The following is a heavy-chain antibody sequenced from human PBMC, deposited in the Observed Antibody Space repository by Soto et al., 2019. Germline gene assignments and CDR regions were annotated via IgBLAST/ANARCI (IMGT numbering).Heavy chain of an antibody. D-gene: IGHD6-19*01. CDR2: INSDGSST. CDR1: GFTFSSYW. V-gene: IGHV3-74*01. J-gene: IGHJ6*02. Sequence: GVALRLSCAASGFTFSSYWMHWVRQAPGKGLVWVSRINSDGSSTSYADSVKGRFTISRDNAKNTLYLQMNSLRAEDTAVYYCVRVGLAVAGLNYYYYGMDVWGQGTTVTVSS. CDR3: VRVGLAVAGLNYYYYGMDV.